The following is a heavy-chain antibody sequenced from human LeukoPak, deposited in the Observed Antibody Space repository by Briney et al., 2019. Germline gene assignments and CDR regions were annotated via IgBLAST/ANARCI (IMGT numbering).Heavy chain of an antibody. CDR3: ARSHYDILPGYQKDYYYYYMDV. CDR1: VGSFSGYY. CDR2: FNHRGST. Sequence: SETLSLTCAVYVGSFSGYYGGGIRQPPGKGRGGMGEFNHRGSTNYNPPPKGRVTISVDTSKNQLSLKLSPVTAADTAVYYCARSHYDILPGYQKDYYYYYMDVWGKGTTVTISS. D-gene: IGHD3-9*01. J-gene: IGHJ6*03. V-gene: IGHV4-34*01.